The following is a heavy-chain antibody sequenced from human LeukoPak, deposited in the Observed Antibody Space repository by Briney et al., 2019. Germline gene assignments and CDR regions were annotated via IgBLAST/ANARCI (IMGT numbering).Heavy chain of an antibody. CDR1: GYTFTSYA. V-gene: IGHV1-3*04. CDR2: INTGNGNT. Sequence: GASVKVSCKASGYTFTSYAMHWVRQAPGQRLEWMGWINTGNGNTKYSQKFQGRVTITRDTSASTAYMELSSLRSEDTAVYYCARDSYDILTGFDYWGQGTLVTVSS. J-gene: IGHJ4*02. D-gene: IGHD3-9*01. CDR3: ARDSYDILTGFDY.